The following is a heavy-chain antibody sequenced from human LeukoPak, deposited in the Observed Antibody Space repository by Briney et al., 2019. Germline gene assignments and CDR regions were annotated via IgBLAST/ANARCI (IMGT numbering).Heavy chain of an antibody. V-gene: IGHV4-59*12. J-gene: IGHJ3*02. Sequence: SETLSLTCTVSGGSMTKYYWNWIRQPPGKGLEWIGYIYHSGSTYYNPSLKSRVTISVDRSKNQFSLKLSSVTAADTAVYYCARVVVPAAIRDAFDIWGQGTMVTVSS. CDR1: GGSMTKYY. CDR2: IYHSGST. D-gene: IGHD2-2*01. CDR3: ARVVVPAAIRDAFDI.